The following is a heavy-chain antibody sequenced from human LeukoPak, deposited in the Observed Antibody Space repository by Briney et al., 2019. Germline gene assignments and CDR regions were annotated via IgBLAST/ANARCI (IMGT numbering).Heavy chain of an antibody. D-gene: IGHD6-13*01. V-gene: IGHV3-11*06. J-gene: IGHJ6*04. CDR3: AGDRRQLVIYYYGMDV. CDR1: GFTFSDYY. Sequence: GGSLRLSCAASGFTFSDYYMSWIRQAPGKGLEWVSYISSSSSYTNYADSVKGRFTISRDNAKNSLYLQMNSLRAEDTAVYYCAGDRRQLVIYYYGMDVWGKGTTVTVSS. CDR2: ISSSSSYT.